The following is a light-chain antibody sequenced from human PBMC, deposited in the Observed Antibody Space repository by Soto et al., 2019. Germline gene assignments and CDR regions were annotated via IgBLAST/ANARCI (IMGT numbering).Light chain of an antibody. CDR2: DVS. Sequence: QSALTQPASVSGSPGQSITISCTGTSSDVGGYNYVSWYQQHPGKAPKLMIYDVSNRPSGVSNRFSGSKSGNTASLTISGLQDEDEADYYCSSYTSSSTNDVFGTGTKLTVL. CDR1: SSDVGGYNY. CDR3: SSYTSSSTNDV. J-gene: IGLJ1*01. V-gene: IGLV2-14*01.